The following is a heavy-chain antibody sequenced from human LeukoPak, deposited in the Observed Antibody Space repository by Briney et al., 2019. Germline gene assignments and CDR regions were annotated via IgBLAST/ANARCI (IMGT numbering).Heavy chain of an antibody. CDR1: GYSISSGYY. Sequence: SETLSLTCTVSGYSISSGYYWGWIRQPPGKGLEWIGSIYHSGSTYYNPSLKSRVTISVDKSKNQFSLKLSSVTAADTAVYYCARDRYSSSWLDYWGQGTLVTVSS. CDR3: ARDRYSSSWLDY. V-gene: IGHV4-38-2*02. J-gene: IGHJ4*02. CDR2: IYHSGST. D-gene: IGHD6-13*01.